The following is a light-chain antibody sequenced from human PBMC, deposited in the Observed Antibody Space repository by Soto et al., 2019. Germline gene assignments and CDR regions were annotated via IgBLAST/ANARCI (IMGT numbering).Light chain of an antibody. CDR2: DAS. J-gene: IGKJ1*01. CDR3: QQYNSYSWR. V-gene: IGKV1-5*01. Sequence: DIQMTQSPSTLSASVGDRVTITCRASQSISKWLALYQQKPGRAPRLLIYDASSLEGGVPSRFSGSGSGTEFTLTIRSLQPDDFAIYYCQQYNSYSWRFGQGTKVDI. CDR1: QSISKW.